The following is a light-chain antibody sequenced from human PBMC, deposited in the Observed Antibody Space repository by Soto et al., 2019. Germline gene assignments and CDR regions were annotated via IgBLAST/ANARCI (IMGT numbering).Light chain of an antibody. CDR3: QQYGSSPVT. V-gene: IGKV3-20*01. CDR1: QSVSSSY. Sequence: EIVLTQSPGTLSLSPGERATLSCRASQSVSSSYLAWYQQKPGQAPRLLIYGASSRATGIPDRFSGSGSGTDFTLTISRLEPEDFAVYYCQQYGSSPVTFGQATKLEIK. J-gene: IGKJ2*01. CDR2: GAS.